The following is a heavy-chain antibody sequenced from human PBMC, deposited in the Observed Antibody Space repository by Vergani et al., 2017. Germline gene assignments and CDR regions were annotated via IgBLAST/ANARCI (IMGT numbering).Heavy chain of an antibody. CDR2: ISYDGTQK. V-gene: IGHV3-30*03. J-gene: IGHJ1*01. CDR1: GFTFSSYG. D-gene: IGHD1-1*01. Sequence: QVQLVESGGGVVQPGRSLRLSCAASGFTFSSYGMHWVRQAPGKGLEWVAVISYDGTQKYYADSVKGRFTISRDNSKSTLYLQMNSLRTEDTAVYYCATKSCGTPGCQIGYFREWGQGTLVTVPS. CDR3: ATKSCGTPGCQIGYFRE.